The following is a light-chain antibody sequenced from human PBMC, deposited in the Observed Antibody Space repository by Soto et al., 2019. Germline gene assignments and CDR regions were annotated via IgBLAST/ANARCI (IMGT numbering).Light chain of an antibody. V-gene: IGKV1-5*03. CDR1: HTITSW. J-gene: IGKJ5*01. CDR3: QQLNTYPIT. Sequence: IRMSQSPAALTASGGYRVTITCLASHTITSWLAWYQQKPGKAPKLLIYNASTLKSGVPSRFSGSGSGTEFTLTISSLQPDDFATYYCQQLNTYPITSGHGTRLEIK. CDR2: NAS.